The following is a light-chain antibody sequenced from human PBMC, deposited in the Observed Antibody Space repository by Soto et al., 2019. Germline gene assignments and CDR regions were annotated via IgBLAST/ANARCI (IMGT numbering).Light chain of an antibody. CDR3: SSYTSATTYV. CDR1: SSDVGAYNY. Sequence: QSALTQPASVSGSPGQSITISCTGTSSDVGAYNYDSWYQQYPGEAPRVIIYDVSHRPTGVSNRFSGSKSGNTASLTIFGLQTQDEADYYCSSYTSATTYVFGTGTKVTVL. J-gene: IGLJ1*01. CDR2: DVS. V-gene: IGLV2-14*01.